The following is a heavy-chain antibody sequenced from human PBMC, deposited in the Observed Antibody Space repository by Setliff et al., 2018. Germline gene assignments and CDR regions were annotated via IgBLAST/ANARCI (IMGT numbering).Heavy chain of an antibody. CDR1: GGSISSRSYY. D-gene: IGHD3-10*01. V-gene: IGHV4-39*07. CDR2: IYYSGST. J-gene: IGHJ6*02. CDR3: ARVSSYGSGSYYYYYYGMDV. Sequence: PSGTLSLTCTVSGGSISSRSYYWGWNRQPPGKGLEWIGSIYYSGSTYYKPSLKSRVTISVDTSKNQFSLKLSSVTAADTAVYYCARVSSYGSGSYYYYYYGMDVWGQGTTVTVSS.